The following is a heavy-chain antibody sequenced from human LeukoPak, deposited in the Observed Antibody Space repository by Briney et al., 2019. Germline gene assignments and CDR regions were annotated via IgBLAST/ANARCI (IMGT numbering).Heavy chain of an antibody. CDR1: VGSFSVYY. V-gene: IGHV4-34*01. Sequence: SETLSLTCAVYVGSFSVYYWSWIRKPPGKGLGWIGEINHSGSTTYNSSPKGRVPISLDTPKTQFSLKLSSVTAADTAVYYCARGYYGSGSHCCHMDVWGKGTTITVS. D-gene: IGHD3-10*01. CDR3: ARGYYGSGSHCCHMDV. J-gene: IGHJ6*03. CDR2: INHSGST.